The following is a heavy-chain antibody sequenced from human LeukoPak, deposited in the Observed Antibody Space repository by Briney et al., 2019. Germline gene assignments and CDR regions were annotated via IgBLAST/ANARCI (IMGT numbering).Heavy chain of an antibody. CDR2: ISGSGDGT. CDR1: GFTFSSCA. Sequence: PGGSLRLSCAASGFTFSSCAMSWVRQAPGKGLEWVSAISGSGDGTYYADSVKGRFTISRDSSKSTLHLQMNSLRPEDTAVYCCAKDGRGSWFDPWGQGTLVTVSS. V-gene: IGHV3-23*01. CDR3: AKDGRGSWFDP. D-gene: IGHD3-10*01. J-gene: IGHJ5*02.